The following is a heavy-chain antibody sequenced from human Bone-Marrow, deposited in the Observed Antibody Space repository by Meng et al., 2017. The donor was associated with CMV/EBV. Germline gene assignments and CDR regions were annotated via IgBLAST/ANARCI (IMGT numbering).Heavy chain of an antibody. CDR2: IYPGDSDT. CDR1: GYSFTSYW. CDR3: ASSYYYDSSGYYWDAFDI. V-gene: IGHV5-51*01. J-gene: IGHJ3*02. Sequence: GGLLKISCKGSGYSFTSYWIGWVRQMPGKGLEWMGIIYPGDSDTRYSPSFQGQVTISADKSISTAYLQWSSLKASDTAMYYCASSYYYDSSGYYWDAFDIWGQGTMVTVSS. D-gene: IGHD3-22*01.